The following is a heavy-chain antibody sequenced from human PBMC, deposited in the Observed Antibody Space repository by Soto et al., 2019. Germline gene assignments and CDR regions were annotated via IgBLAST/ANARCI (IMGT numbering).Heavy chain of an antibody. V-gene: IGHV3-23*01. CDR1: GFTVSSYA. J-gene: IGHJ4*02. Sequence: SLRVSCAASGFTVSSYAMSWVRQAPGKGLEWVSAISGSGGSTYYADSVKGRFTISRDNSKNTLYLQMNSLRAEDTAVYYCATRPGYSSGWYRPQDYWGQGTLVTVSS. D-gene: IGHD6-19*01. CDR2: ISGSGGST. CDR3: ATRPGYSSGWYRPQDY.